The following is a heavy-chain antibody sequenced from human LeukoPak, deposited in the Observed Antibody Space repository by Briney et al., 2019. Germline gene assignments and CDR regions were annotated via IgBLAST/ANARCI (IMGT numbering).Heavy chain of an antibody. CDR1: GGSISSDY. CDR3: AASGRESVVWFDL. D-gene: IGHD3-10*01. J-gene: IGHJ5*02. Sequence: SETLSLTSTVSGGSISSDYWSWIRQPAGQGLEWIGRIYTSGSTNYNPSIQSLVSISVDTSKNQFTLKLSSVTAAATAVYYWAASGRESVVWFDLWGQGILVTVSS. V-gene: IGHV4-4*07. CDR2: IYTSGST.